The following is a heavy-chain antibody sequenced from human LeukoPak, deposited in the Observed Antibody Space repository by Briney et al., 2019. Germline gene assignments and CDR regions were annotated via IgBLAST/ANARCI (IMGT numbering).Heavy chain of an antibody. J-gene: IGHJ4*02. Sequence: ASVKVSCKASGYTVTGYYMHWVRQAPGQGLEWMGWINPNSGGTNYAQKFQGRVTMTRDTSISTAYMELSRLRSDDTAVYYCARTSPPSIGVGYPYYFDYWGQGTLVTVSS. CDR2: INPNSGGT. D-gene: IGHD3-3*01. CDR1: GYTVTGYY. V-gene: IGHV1-2*02. CDR3: ARTSPPSIGVGYPYYFDY.